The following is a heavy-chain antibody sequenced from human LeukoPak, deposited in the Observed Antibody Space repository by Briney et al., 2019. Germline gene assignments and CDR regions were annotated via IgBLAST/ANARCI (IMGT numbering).Heavy chain of an antibody. V-gene: IGHV4-59*08. Sequence: PSETLSLTCTVSGDSMTSYYWSWIRQPPGKGLEWIGNIYYSGTSNYNPSLRSRVTISEDTSKNQFSLELNSVTVADTAVYYCARGPWGDSNHRFDYWGQGTLVTVSS. CDR1: GDSMTSYY. CDR2: IYYSGTS. D-gene: IGHD2-21*02. J-gene: IGHJ4*02. CDR3: ARGPWGDSNHRFDY.